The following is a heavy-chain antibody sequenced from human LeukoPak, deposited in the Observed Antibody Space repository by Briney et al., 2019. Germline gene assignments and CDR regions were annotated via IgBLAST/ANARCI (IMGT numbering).Heavy chain of an antibody. Sequence: SETLSLTCTVSGGSISCYYWSWIRQPPGKGLEWIGYIYYSGSTNYNPSLKSRVTISVDTSKNQFSLKLSSVTAADTAVYYCARDPSSKGGVYYYGMDVWGQGTTVTVSS. V-gene: IGHV4-59*01. CDR1: GGSISCYY. J-gene: IGHJ6*02. CDR2: IYYSGST. D-gene: IGHD6-6*01. CDR3: ARDPSSKGGVYYYGMDV.